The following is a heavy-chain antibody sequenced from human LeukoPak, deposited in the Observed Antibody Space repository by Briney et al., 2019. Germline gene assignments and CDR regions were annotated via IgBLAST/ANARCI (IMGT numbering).Heavy chain of an antibody. CDR3: ARDSYSDNGAFNGLFDS. CDR2: AHYGGGA. V-gene: IGHV4-59*01. CDR1: GVSITNYY. Sequence: SETLSLTCTVSGVSITNYYWSWIRQSPGKGLELVAYAHYGGGANSAPSLKHRVTMSVDTSKSQFSLKLSSVTAADTAVYYCARDSYSDNGAFNGLFDSWGQGTLVTVSS. J-gene: IGHJ5*01. D-gene: IGHD4/OR15-4a*01.